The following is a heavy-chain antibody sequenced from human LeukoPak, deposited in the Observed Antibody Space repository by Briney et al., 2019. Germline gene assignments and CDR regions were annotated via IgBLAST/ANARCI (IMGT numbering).Heavy chain of an antibody. CDR3: ARDQQQLGRYYYYGMDV. D-gene: IGHD6-13*01. J-gene: IGHJ6*02. CDR1: GYTFTGYY. Sequence: ASVKVSCKASGYTFTGYYMHRVRQAPGQGLEWMGWINPNSGGTNYAQKFQGRVTMTRDTSISTAYMELSRLRSDDTAVYYCARDQQQLGRYYYYGMDVWGQGTTVTVSS. CDR2: INPNSGGT. V-gene: IGHV1-2*02.